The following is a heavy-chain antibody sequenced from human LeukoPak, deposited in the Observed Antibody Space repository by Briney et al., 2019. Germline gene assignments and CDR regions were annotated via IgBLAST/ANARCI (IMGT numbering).Heavy chain of an antibody. D-gene: IGHD3-9*01. V-gene: IGHV4-34*01. CDR2: INHSGST. CDR1: GGSFSGYY. J-gene: IGHJ4*02. CDR3: AGARDTLTGYYWRLPHYFDY. Sequence: SKTLSLTCAVYGGSFSGYYWSWIRQPPGKGLEWIGEINHSGSTNYNPSLKSRVTISVDTSKNQFSLKLSSVTAADTAVYYCAGARDTLTGYYWRLPHYFDYWGQGTLVTVSS.